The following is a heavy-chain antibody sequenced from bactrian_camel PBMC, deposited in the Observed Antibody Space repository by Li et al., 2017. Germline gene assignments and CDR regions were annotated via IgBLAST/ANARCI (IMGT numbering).Heavy chain of an antibody. J-gene: IGHJ6*01. D-gene: IGHD3*01. V-gene: IGHV3S1*01. CDR2: INSRTDDST. CDR3: AKFGDYWSFDY. CDR1: GFTFSTYW. Sequence: HVQLVESGGGLVQPGGSLRLSCAASGFTFSTYWMYWVRQAPGKGLEWVSRINSRTDDSTVYADSVKGRFTISQDRSTVYLQMNSLKPEDTAMYYCAKFGDYWSFDYLGQGTQVTVS.